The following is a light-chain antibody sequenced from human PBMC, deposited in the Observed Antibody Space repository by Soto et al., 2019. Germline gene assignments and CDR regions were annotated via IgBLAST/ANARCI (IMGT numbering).Light chain of an antibody. Sequence: QSVLTQPASVSGSPGQSITISRTGTSSDVRGYNYVSWYQHHPGQAPKLMIYNVSNRPSGVSSRFSGSKSGNTASLTISGLQAEDEADYYCSSYSSSSTPLHVFGTGTKV. CDR1: SSDVRGYNY. CDR3: SSYSSSSTPLHV. V-gene: IGLV2-14*03. J-gene: IGLJ1*01. CDR2: NVS.